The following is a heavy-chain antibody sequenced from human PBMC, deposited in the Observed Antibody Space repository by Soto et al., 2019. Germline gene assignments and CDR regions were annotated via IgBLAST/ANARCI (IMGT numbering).Heavy chain of an antibody. J-gene: IGHJ4*02. CDR3: ARFSGSYTRGLDY. D-gene: IGHD1-26*01. CDR2: SRNKANSYST. CDR1: GFTFSDHY. V-gene: IGHV3-72*01. Sequence: EVQLVESGGGLVQPGGSLRLSCAASGFTFSDHYMDWVRQAPGKGLEWVGLSRNKANSYSTEYAASVKGRFTISRDESKNSLYLQMNSLKTEDTAVYYCARFSGSYTRGLDYWGQGTLVTVSS.